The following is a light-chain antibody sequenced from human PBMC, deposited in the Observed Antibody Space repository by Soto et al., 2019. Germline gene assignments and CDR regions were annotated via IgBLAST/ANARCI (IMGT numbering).Light chain of an antibody. CDR1: QSISNR. CDR3: QQYSSYSGT. CDR2: DAS. J-gene: IGKJ1*01. Sequence: DIQMTQSPSTLSASVGDRVTITCRASQSISNRLAWYQHKPGKAPKLLIYDASSLESGVPSRFSGTGSGTEFILTISSLQPDDCATYFCQQYSSYSGTFGQGTKVDIK. V-gene: IGKV1-5*01.